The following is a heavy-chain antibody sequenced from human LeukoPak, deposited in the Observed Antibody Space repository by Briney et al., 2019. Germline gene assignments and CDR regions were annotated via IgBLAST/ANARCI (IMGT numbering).Heavy chain of an antibody. J-gene: IGHJ4*02. Sequence: GGSLRLSCAASGFTFSSYSMNWVRQVPGKGLEWVAFISYDGSNKYYADSVRGRFTISRDNSKNTVSPEMNSLRAEDTAVYYCARGATYYSGSASYYHTFWGQGTLVTVSS. CDR3: ARGATYYSGSASYYHTF. V-gene: IGHV3-30*03. CDR2: ISYDGSNK. D-gene: IGHD3-10*01. CDR1: GFTFSSYS.